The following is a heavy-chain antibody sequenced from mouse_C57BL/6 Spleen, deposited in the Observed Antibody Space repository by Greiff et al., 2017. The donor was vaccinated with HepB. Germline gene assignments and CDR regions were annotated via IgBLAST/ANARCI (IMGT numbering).Heavy chain of an antibody. CDR2: ISSGGSYT. Sequence: DVHLVESGGDLVKPGGSLKLSCAASGFTFSSYGMSWVRQTPDKRLEWVATISSGGSYTYYPDSVKGRFTISRDNAKNTLYLQMSSLKSEDTAMYYCARHNDYDVGYYFDYWGRGTTLTVSS. CDR1: GFTFSSYG. CDR3: ARHNDYDVGYYFDY. J-gene: IGHJ2*01. V-gene: IGHV5-6*01. D-gene: IGHD2-4*01.